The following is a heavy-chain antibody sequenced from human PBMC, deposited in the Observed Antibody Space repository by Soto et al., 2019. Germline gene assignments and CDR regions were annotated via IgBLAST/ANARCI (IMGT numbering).Heavy chain of an antibody. CDR2: IYYSEST. Sequence: QVQLQESGPGLMKPSQTLSLTCIVSGGSISSADYYWSWIRQPPGKGLEWIGYIYYSESTFYNPSLQSRLNISIDKSKNQFSLKLSSVTAADTAVYYCALGGTVTLAIDTWGQGTLVTVSS. CDR1: GGSISSADYY. CDR3: ALGGTVTLAIDT. D-gene: IGHD4-17*01. J-gene: IGHJ5*02. V-gene: IGHV4-30-4*01.